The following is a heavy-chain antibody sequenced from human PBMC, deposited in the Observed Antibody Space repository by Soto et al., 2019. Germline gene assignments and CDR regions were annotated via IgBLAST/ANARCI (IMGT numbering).Heavy chain of an antibody. CDR3: AKAPLGYNVDY. CDR2: MNPNSGNT. V-gene: IGHV1-8*01. Sequence: QVQLVQSGAEVKKPGASVKVSCKASGYTFTSYDINWVRQATGQGLEWMGWMNPNSGNTGYAQKFQGRVTMTRNTSISTGYMGLSRLRSEDTAGYYWAKAPLGYNVDYWGQGTLVTVSS. CDR1: GYTFTSYD. D-gene: IGHD1-1*01. J-gene: IGHJ4*02.